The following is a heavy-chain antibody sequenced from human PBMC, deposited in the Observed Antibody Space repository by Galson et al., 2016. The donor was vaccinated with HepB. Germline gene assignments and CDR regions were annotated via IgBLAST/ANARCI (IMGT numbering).Heavy chain of an antibody. CDR2: MSPNSGNT. CDR3: ARDLTIFGVDEFYGMDV. CDR1: GYTFTSYD. D-gene: IGHD3-3*01. V-gene: IGHV1-8*01. Sequence: SVKVSCKASGYTFTSYDINWVRQATGQGLEWMGWMSPNSGNTGYAQKLQGRVTMTRNISISTAYLELSSLRSEDTAVYYCARDLTIFGVDEFYGMDVWGQGTTVTVSS. J-gene: IGHJ6*02.